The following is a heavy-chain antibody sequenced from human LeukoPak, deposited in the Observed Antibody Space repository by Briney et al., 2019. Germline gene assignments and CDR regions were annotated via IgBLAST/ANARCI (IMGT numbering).Heavy chain of an antibody. V-gene: IGHV3-74*01. Sequence: PGGSLRLSCAASGFIFSNYAMSWVRQAPGKGLVWVSRINSDGSSTSYADSVKGRFTISRDNAKNTLYLQMNSLRAEDTAVYYCARDWAAAFDYWGQGTLVTVSS. D-gene: IGHD6-13*01. CDR3: ARDWAAAFDY. CDR1: GFIFSNYA. J-gene: IGHJ4*02. CDR2: INSDGSST.